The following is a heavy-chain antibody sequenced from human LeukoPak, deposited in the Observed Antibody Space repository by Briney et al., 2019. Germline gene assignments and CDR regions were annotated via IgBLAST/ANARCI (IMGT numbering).Heavy chain of an antibody. CDR3: TTDYCTSTTCYLNY. Sequence: GGPLRLSCVASGFSFTGVWMNWVRQAPGKGLEWVGRVKSKTVGGTTDYAAPVKGRFTISRDDSKNTLYLQMNSLKTEDTAVYYCTTDYCTSTTCYLNYWGQGTLVTVSS. CDR2: VKSKTVGGTT. D-gene: IGHD2-2*01. CDR1: GFSFTGVW. J-gene: IGHJ4*02. V-gene: IGHV3-15*07.